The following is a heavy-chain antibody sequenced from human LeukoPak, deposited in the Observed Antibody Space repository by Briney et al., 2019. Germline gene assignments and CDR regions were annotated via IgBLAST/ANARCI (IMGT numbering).Heavy chain of an antibody. CDR1: GGSFSGYY. Sequence: SETLSLTCAVYGGSFSGYYWSWIRQPPGKGLEWIGEINHSGSTNYNPSLKRRVTISVDTSKNQFSLKLSSVTAADTAVYYCARGSVGLRYFDWLLSFYFDYWGQGTLVTVSS. J-gene: IGHJ4*02. CDR3: ARGSVGLRYFDWLLSFYFDY. D-gene: IGHD3-9*01. CDR2: INHSGST. V-gene: IGHV4-34*01.